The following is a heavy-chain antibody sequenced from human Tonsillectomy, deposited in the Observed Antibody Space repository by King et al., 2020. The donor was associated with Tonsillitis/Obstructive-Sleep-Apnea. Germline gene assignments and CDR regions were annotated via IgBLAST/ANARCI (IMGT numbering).Heavy chain of an antibody. Sequence: VQLVESGGALIQPGGSLRLSCAASGFTVSTSYMSWLRQGPGKGLEWVSVLYSGGGTYYADSVKGRFTISSDNSTNTLYLQMNSVRAEDTAVYYCARGRPFYDFHRWGQGTLVTVPS. J-gene: IGHJ4*02. CDR2: LYSGGGT. CDR1: GFTVSTSY. D-gene: IGHD2/OR15-2a*01. CDR3: ARGRPFYDFHR. V-gene: IGHV3-53*01.